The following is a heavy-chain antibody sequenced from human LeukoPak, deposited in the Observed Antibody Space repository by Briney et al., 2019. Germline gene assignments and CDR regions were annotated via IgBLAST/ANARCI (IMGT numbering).Heavy chain of an antibody. CDR2: IWYDGSNK. J-gene: IGHJ4*02. Sequence: GGSLRLSCAASGFTLSSYGMHWVRQAPGKGLEWVAVIWYDGSNKYYADSVKGRFTISRDNSKNTLYLQMNSLRAENTAGYFFWKKWRTVVVAAFDFWGQGTLVTVSS. V-gene: IGHV3-33*06. CDR1: GFTLSSYG. D-gene: IGHD2-21*02. CDR3: WKKWRTVVVAAFDF.